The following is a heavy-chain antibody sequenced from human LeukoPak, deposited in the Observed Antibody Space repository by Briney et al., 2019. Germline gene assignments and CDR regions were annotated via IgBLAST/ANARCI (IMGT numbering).Heavy chain of an antibody. CDR1: GFTFSSYE. CDR2: ISNSGTAI. V-gene: IGHV3-48*03. D-gene: IGHD5-18*01. J-gene: IGHJ1*01. Sequence: GGSLRLSCAASGFTFSSYEMNWVRQAPGKSLEWVSYISNSGTAIYYADSVKGRFTISRDNAKSSLYLQMNSLRAEDTAVYYCARAGYSMDTEYFQHWGQGTLVTVSS. CDR3: ARAGYSMDTEYFQH.